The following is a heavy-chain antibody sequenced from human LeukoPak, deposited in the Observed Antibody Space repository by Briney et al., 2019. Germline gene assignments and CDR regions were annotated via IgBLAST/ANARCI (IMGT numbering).Heavy chain of an antibody. CDR1: GFIFSNYG. D-gene: IGHD3-10*01. CDR2: IWYDGSKK. J-gene: IGHJ4*02. V-gene: IGHV3-33*01. CDR3: ARERAPYYSDK. Sequence: GTSLRLSCTASGFIFSNYGMHWVRQAPGKGLEWVAVIWYDGSKKYYADSAKGRFTISRDSSKNTLNLQMNSLRPEDTAIYYCARERAPYYSDKWGQGTLVTISS.